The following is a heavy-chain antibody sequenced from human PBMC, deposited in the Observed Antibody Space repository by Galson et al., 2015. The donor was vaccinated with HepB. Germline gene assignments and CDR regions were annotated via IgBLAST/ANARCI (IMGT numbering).Heavy chain of an antibody. CDR2: INTNTGNP. CDR3: AGEYYFDTSGYYRANLGFDP. CDR1: GYTFSDYA. J-gene: IGHJ5*02. D-gene: IGHD3-22*01. Sequence: SVKVSCKASGYTFSDYAMNWVRQAPGQGLEWMGWINTNTGNPTYAQGFTGRFVFSLDTSVSTAFLQISSLKPEDTAVYYCAGEYYFDTSGYYRANLGFDPWGQGTLVTVSS. V-gene: IGHV7-4-1*02.